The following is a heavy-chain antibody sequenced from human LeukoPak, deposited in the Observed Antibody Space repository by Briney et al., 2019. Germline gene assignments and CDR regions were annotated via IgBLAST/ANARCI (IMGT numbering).Heavy chain of an antibody. V-gene: IGHV3-30-3*01. J-gene: IGHJ4*02. CDR2: ISYDGSNK. CDR3: ARGSVAVAGPFEY. Sequence: GRSLRLSCSASGFTISNFAMHWVRQAPGKGLEWVAVISYDGSNKHYADSVKGRFTISRDNSKNTLFLQMNSLRGEDTAVYHCARGSVAVAGPFEYWGQGTLGTVSS. D-gene: IGHD6-19*01. CDR1: GFTISNFA.